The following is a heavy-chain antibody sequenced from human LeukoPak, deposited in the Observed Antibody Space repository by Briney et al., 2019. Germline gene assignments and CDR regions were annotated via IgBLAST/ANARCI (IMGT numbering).Heavy chain of an antibody. V-gene: IGHV4-59*01. Sequence: SETLSLTCTVSGGSISSYYWSWIRQPPGKGLEGIGYIYYSGSTNYNPCLKSRVTISVDTSKTHFSLTLSSVTAADTAVYYCARGQKYRNGYTVTELGSGYFDYWGQGTLVTVSS. CDR1: GGSISSYY. J-gene: IGHJ4*02. CDR2: IYYSGST. D-gene: IGHD5-18*01. CDR3: ARGQKYRNGYTVTELGSGYFDY.